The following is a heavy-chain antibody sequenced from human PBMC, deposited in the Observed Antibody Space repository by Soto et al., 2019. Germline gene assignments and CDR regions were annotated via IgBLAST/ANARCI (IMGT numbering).Heavy chain of an antibody. CDR2: ISYDGSNK. CDR1: GFTFSSYG. D-gene: IGHD4-17*01. Sequence: QVQLVESGGGVVQPGRSLRLSCAASGFTFSSYGMHWVRQAPGKGLEWVAVISYDGSNKYYADSVKGRFTISRDNSKNTLYLQLNSLRAEDPAVYYCAKEDKAVTMDVWGQGTTVTVSS. J-gene: IGHJ6*02. V-gene: IGHV3-30*18. CDR3: AKEDKAVTMDV.